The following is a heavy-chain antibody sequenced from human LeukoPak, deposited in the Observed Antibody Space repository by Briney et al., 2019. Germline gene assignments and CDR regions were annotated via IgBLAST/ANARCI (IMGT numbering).Heavy chain of an antibody. CDR1: GFIFSSYG. Sequence: PGGPLRLSCAASGFIFSSYGMHCVPQAPGKGLEGVAVISYDGPNRYYAASVKGRFTMSRDNSKNTLYLQMNSLRPEDTAVYHCAKAISRYCTNGICYTPMAVDYWGQGTLVTVS. V-gene: IGHV3-30*18. CDR3: AKAISRYCTNGICYTPMAVDY. D-gene: IGHD2-8*01. CDR2: ISYDGPNR. J-gene: IGHJ4*02.